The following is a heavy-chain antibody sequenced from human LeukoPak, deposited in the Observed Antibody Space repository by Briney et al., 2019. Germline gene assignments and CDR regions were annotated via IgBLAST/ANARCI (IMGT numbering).Heavy chain of an antibody. V-gene: IGHV3-20*04. J-gene: IGHJ4*02. CDR2: INWNGGST. CDR3: ARDLGQYGSGSYYVY. CDR1: GFTFSSYS. D-gene: IGHD3-10*01. Sequence: PGGSLRLSCAASGFTFSSYSMNWVRHAPGKGLEWVSGINWNGGSTGYADSVKGRFTISRNNAKNSLYLQMNSLRAEDTAMYYCARDLGQYGSGSYYVYWGQGTLVTVSS.